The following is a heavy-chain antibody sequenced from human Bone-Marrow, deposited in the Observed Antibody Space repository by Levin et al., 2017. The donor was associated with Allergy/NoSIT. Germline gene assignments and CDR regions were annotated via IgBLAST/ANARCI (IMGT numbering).Heavy chain of an antibody. J-gene: IGHJ4*02. CDR3: ASGYCSNGVCYYLAY. D-gene: IGHD2-8*01. V-gene: IGHV3-30*04. CDR2: ISDDGTYK. Sequence: PGGSLRLSCEASGFTFSSFAMHWVRQAPGKGLEWVAFISDDGTYKYYADSVKGRYTISRDDSKNTVYLQMNSLRAEDTAVYFCASGYCSNGVCYYLAYWGQGTLVTVSS. CDR1: GFTFSSFA.